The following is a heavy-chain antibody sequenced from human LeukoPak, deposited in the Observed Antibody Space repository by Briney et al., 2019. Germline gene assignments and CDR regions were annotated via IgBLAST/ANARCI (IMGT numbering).Heavy chain of an antibody. CDR1: GYTFSSSD. Sequence: ASVKVSCKASGYTFSSSDINWVRQATGQGLEWLGRMDPNSGDTGYAQKFQGRVTMTRDTSISTAYMELSRLRSDDTAVYYCATSSSWAYYFDYWGQGTLSPSPQ. J-gene: IGHJ4*02. CDR3: ATSSSWAYYFDY. V-gene: IGHV1-8*01. CDR2: MDPNSGDT. D-gene: IGHD6-13*01.